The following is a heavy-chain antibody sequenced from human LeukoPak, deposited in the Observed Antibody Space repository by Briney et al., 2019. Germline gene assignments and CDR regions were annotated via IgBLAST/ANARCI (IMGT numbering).Heavy chain of an antibody. CDR2: IWYDGSNK. J-gene: IGHJ4*02. V-gene: IGHV3-33*01. CDR1: GFTFSSYG. D-gene: IGHD3-22*01. Sequence: PGRSLRLSCAASGFTFSSYGMHWVRQAPGKGLEWVAVIWYDGSNKYYADSVKGRFTVSRDNSKNTLYLQMNSLRAEDTAVYYCARGLGDSSGYSGFDYWGQGTLVTVSS. CDR3: ARGLGDSSGYSGFDY.